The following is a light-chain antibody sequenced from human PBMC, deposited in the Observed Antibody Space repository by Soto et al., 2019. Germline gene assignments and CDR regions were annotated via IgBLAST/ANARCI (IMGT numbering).Light chain of an antibody. CDR3: QQYNSYHT. J-gene: IGKJ2*01. V-gene: IGKV1-5*01. CDR2: DAS. CDR1: QSISSW. Sequence: DIQMTQSPSTLSASVGDRVTITCRASQSISSWLAWYQQKPGKAPKFLIYDASSLESGVPSRFSGSGSGTEFTLTISSLQPVDFATYYCQQYNSYHTFGQGTKLEIK.